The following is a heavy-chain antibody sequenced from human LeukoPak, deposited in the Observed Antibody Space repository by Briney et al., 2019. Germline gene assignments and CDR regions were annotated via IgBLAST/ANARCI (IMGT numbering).Heavy chain of an antibody. CDR3: AKWGDYDVLTGYYDPDY. CDR1: GFTFSNYA. D-gene: IGHD3-9*01. V-gene: IGHV3-23*01. CDR2: ITCSGGGT. Sequence: GGSLRLSCAASGFTFSNYAMSWVRQAPGKGLEWVSAITCSGGGTYYADSVKGRFTISRDNSKNTLYLQMNSLRAEDTAVYYCAKWGDYDVLTGYYDPDYWGQGTLVTVSS. J-gene: IGHJ4*02.